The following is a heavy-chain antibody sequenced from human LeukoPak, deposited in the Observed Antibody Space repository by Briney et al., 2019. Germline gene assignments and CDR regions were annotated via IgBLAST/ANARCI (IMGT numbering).Heavy chain of an antibody. CDR2: ISSSSTYT. J-gene: IGHJ4*02. Sequence: GGSLRLSCAASGFTFSDYYMSWIRQAPGKGLEWISYISSSSTYTNYADSVKGRFTISRDNAKNSLSLQMNGLRAEDTAVYYCARARGMDDYGDFRIKWGQGTLVTVSS. CDR1: GFTFSDYY. D-gene: IGHD4-17*01. CDR3: ARARGMDDYGDFRIK. V-gene: IGHV3-11*06.